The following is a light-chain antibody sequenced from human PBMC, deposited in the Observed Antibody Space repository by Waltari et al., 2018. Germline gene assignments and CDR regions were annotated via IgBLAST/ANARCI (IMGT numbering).Light chain of an antibody. Sequence: ESVLTQSPDTLSSAPGEGATLSCRASQILSSGNLAWYQQKPGQAPRLPIYGASSRAGGIPDRFSGSGSRTYFTLTISRLEPEDFAVYYCQQYGSSYTFGQGTKLEIK. V-gene: IGKV3-20*01. CDR2: GAS. CDR1: QILSSGN. J-gene: IGKJ2*01. CDR3: QQYGSSYT.